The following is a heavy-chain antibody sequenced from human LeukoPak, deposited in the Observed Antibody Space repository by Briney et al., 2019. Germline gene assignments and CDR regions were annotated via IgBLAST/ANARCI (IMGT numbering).Heavy chain of an antibody. D-gene: IGHD2-15*01. CDR3: ARDRGLGYCSGGSCFYAFDI. Sequence: PSQTLSLTCTVSGGSISSGSYYWSWIRQPAGKGLERIGRIYTSGSTNYNPSLKSRVTISVDTSKNQFSLKLSSVTAADTAVYYCARDRGLGYCSGGSCFYAFDIWGQGTMVTVSS. J-gene: IGHJ3*02. CDR1: GGSISSGSYY. CDR2: IYTSGST. V-gene: IGHV4-61*02.